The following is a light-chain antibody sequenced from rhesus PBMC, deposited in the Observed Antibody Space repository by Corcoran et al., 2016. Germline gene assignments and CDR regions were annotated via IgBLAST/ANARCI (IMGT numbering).Light chain of an antibody. CDR1: SSDIGGYNY. CDR3: SSYAGSDTYI. Sequence: QAALTQPRSVSGSPGQSVTISCTGSSSDIGGYNYVSWYQHHPGTAPKLMIYEVTKRPSGVSDRFSGSKSGNTASPTISGLQAEDEADYFCSSYAGSDTYIFGGGTRLTVL. J-gene: IGLJ1*01. V-gene: IGLV2-32*02. CDR2: EVT.